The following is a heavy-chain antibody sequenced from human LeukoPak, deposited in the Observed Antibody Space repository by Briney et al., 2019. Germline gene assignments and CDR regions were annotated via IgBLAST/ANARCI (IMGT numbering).Heavy chain of an antibody. CDR1: GVTFSNYS. Sequence: PGGSLRLSCAASGVTFSNYSMNWVRQAPGKGLEWVSSISSSSSYIYYADSVKGRFTLSRDNAKNSLYLQMNSLRAEDTAVYYCARDIESSTSWGQIFDYWGQGTLVTVSS. D-gene: IGHD6-6*01. CDR3: ARDIESSTSWGQIFDY. J-gene: IGHJ4*02. CDR2: ISSSSSYI. V-gene: IGHV3-21*01.